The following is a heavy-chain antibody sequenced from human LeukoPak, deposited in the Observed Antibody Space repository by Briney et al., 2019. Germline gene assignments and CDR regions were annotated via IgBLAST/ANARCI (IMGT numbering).Heavy chain of an antibody. CDR3: ARGRHCSSTSCYPYYYYGMDD. CDR1: GGTFSSYA. V-gene: IGHV1-69*01. J-gene: IGHJ6*02. Sequence: SVKVSCKASGGTFSSYAISWVRQAPGQGLEWMGGIIPSFGTANYAQKFQGRVTITADESTSTAYMELSSLRSEDTAVYYCARGRHCSSTSCYPYYYYGMDDWGQGTTVTVSS. D-gene: IGHD2-2*01. CDR2: IIPSFGTA.